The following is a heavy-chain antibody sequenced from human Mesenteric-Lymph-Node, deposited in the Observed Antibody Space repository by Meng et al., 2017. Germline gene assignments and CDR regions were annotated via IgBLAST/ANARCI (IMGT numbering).Heavy chain of an antibody. Sequence: SETLSLTCTVSGGSISSYYWSRIRQPPGKGLEWIGYIYYSGSTNYNPSLKSRVTISVDTSKNQFSLKLSSVTAADTAVYYCASTTTVVTRGAFDIWGQGTMVTVSS. D-gene: IGHD4-23*01. V-gene: IGHV4-59*01. CDR2: IYYSGST. J-gene: IGHJ3*02. CDR3: ASTTTVVTRGAFDI. CDR1: GGSISSYY.